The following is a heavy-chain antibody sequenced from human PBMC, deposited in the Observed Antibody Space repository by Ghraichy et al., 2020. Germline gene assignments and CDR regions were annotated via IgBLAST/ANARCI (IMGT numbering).Heavy chain of an antibody. CDR1: GGSFSGYY. CDR3: ASLGYCTNGVCYNWFDP. Sequence: SQTLSLTCAVYGGSFSGYYWSWIRQPPGKGLEWIGEINHSGSTNYNPSLKSRVTISVDTSKNQFSLKLSSVTAADTAVYYCASLGYCTNGVCYNWFDPWGQGTLVTVSS. D-gene: IGHD2-8*01. J-gene: IGHJ5*02. CDR2: INHSGST. V-gene: IGHV4-34*01.